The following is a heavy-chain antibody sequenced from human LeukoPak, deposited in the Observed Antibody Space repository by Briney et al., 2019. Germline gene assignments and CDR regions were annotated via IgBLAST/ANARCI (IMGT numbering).Heavy chain of an antibody. D-gene: IGHD3-10*01. CDR2: INPNSGGT. V-gene: IGHV1-2*02. CDR3: AREGATLSGSYFYYYYGMDV. J-gene: IGHJ6*02. Sequence: ASVKVSCKASGYTFTGHYMHWVRQAPGQGLEWMGWINPNSGGTNYAQKFQGRVTMTRDTSISTAYMELSRLRSDDTAVYYCAREGATLSGSYFYYYYGMDVWGQGTTVTVSS. CDR1: GYTFTGHY.